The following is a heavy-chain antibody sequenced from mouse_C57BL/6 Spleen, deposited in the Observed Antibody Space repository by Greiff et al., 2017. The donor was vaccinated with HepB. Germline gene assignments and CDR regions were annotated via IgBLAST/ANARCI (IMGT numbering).Heavy chain of an antibody. CDR2: IYPGSGNT. D-gene: IGHD5-2*01. CDR3: ARGIDYFDY. V-gene: IGHV1-66*01. CDR1: GYSFTSYY. Sequence: QVQLQQSGPELVKPGASVKISCKASGYSFTSYYIHWVKQRPGQGLEWIGWIYPGSGNTKYNEKFKGKATLTADTSSSPAYMQLRNLTSEDSAVYYCARGIDYFDYWGQGTTLTVSA. J-gene: IGHJ2*01.